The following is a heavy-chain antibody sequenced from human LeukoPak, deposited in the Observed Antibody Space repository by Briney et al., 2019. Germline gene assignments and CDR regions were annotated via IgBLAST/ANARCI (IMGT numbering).Heavy chain of an antibody. J-gene: IGHJ4*02. CDR2: ISYDGSTA. V-gene: IGHV3-30-3*01. Sequence: PGGSLRLSCAASGFTFSTFALHWVRQAPGKGLEWVAVISYDGSTASYADSVRGRFTISRDNSKNTLYLQMNTLRAEDTAVYFCARDYSSGHYRELDYWGQGTLVTVSS. CDR1: GFTFSTFA. CDR3: ARDYSSGHYRELDY. D-gene: IGHD6-19*01.